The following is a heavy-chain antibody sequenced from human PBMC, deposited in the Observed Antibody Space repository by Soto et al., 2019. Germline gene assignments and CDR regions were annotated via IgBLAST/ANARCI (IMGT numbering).Heavy chain of an antibody. D-gene: IGHD3-16*01. CDR3: TTDRAYYDYVWGSPAYFDY. J-gene: IGHJ4*02. CDR2: IKSKTDGGTT. CDR1: GFTFSNAW. Sequence: AGGSLRLSCAASGFTFSNAWMSWVRQAPGKGLEWVGRIKSKTDGGTTDYAAPVKGRFTISRDDSKNTLYLQMNSLKTEDTAVYYCTTDRAYYDYVWGSPAYFDYWGQGTLVTVSS. V-gene: IGHV3-15*01.